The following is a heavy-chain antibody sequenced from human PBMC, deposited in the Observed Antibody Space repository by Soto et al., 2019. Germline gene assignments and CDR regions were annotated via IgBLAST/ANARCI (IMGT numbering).Heavy chain of an antibody. Sequence: PGESLNISSKGSGYSFTDHWNHWVRQMRVKGLEWMGRIGPSDSHTYYSPSFRGHVTISADNSINTAHVHWSSLKASDTAMYFCARGTWPSVSYYAMDVWGKGTTVTLSS. V-gene: IGHV5-10-1*01. CDR3: ARGTWPSVSYYAMDV. D-gene: IGHD1-7*01. CDR2: IGPSDSHT. J-gene: IGHJ6*04. CDR1: GYSFTDHW.